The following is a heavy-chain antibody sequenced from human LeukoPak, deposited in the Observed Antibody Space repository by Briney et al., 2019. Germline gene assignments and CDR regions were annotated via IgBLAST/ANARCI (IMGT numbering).Heavy chain of an antibody. J-gene: IGHJ4*02. CDR1: GAYISRTTYY. CDR3: AKEPTGDKSFDS. Sequence: SETLSLTCTVSGAYISRTTYYWGWFRQPPGKGLEWIGTRFYRGDTYYNPSLKGRVTISIDMSENQVSLKLSFVTAADTALYYCAKEPTGDKSFDSWGQGTLVTVSS. CDR2: RFYRGDT. D-gene: IGHD7-27*01. V-gene: IGHV4-39*07.